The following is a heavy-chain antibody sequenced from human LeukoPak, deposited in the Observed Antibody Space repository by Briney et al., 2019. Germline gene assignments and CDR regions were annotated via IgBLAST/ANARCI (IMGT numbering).Heavy chain of an antibody. CDR1: GFTFDDYA. D-gene: IGHD4-17*01. CDR2: ISGDGGST. V-gene: IGHV3-43*02. J-gene: IGHJ4*02. Sequence: PGGSLRLSCAASGFTFDDYAMHWVRQAPGKGLERVSLISGDGGSTYYADSVKGRFTISRDKSKTSLYLQMNSLRTEDTALYYCAKDIDYGDYGSCFDYWGQGTLVTVSS. CDR3: AKDIDYGDYGSCFDY.